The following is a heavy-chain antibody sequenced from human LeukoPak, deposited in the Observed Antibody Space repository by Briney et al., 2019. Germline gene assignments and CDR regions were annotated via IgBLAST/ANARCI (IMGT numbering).Heavy chain of an antibody. J-gene: IGHJ3*02. CDR1: GFTFSDYY. CDR2: ISGSGGST. V-gene: IGHV3-23*01. Sequence: PGGSLRLSCAASGFTFSDYYMSWIRQAPGKGLEWVSAISGSGGSTYYADSVKGRFTISRDNSKNTLYLQMNSLRAEDTAVYYCAKDLGELPWDAFDIWGQGTMVTVSS. D-gene: IGHD1-26*01. CDR3: AKDLGELPWDAFDI.